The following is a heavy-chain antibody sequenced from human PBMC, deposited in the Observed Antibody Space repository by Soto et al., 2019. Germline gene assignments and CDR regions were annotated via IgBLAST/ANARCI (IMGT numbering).Heavy chain of an antibody. V-gene: IGHV4-34*01. CDR1: GGSFSGYY. Sequence: PSETLSVTCAVYGGSFSGYYWSWIRQPPGKGLEWIGEINHSGSTNYNPSLKGRVTISVDTSKNQFSLKLSSVTAADTAVYYCARDPRYYDFWSGYNRFDYWGQGTLVTVSS. CDR3: ARDPRYYDFWSGYNRFDY. D-gene: IGHD3-3*01. J-gene: IGHJ4*02. CDR2: INHSGST.